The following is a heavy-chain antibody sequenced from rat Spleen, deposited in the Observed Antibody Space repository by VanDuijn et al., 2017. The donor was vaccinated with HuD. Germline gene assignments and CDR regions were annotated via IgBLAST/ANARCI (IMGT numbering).Heavy chain of an antibody. CDR1: GFTFSDYY. D-gene: IGHD1-12*02. Sequence: EVQLVESDGGLVQPGRSLKLSCAASGFTFSDYYMAWVRQAPTKGLEWVATISYDGSSTYYRDSVKGRFTISRDNAKSTLYLQMDSLRSEDTATYYCARPVRDGPYYFDYWGQGVMVTVSS. J-gene: IGHJ2*01. V-gene: IGHV5-29*01. CDR3: ARPVRDGPYYFDY. CDR2: ISYDGSST.